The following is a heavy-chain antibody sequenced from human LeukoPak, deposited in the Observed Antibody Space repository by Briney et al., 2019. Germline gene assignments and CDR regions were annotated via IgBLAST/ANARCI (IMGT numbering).Heavy chain of an antibody. Sequence: APVKVSCKVSGYTLTELSMHWVRQAPGKGLEWMGGFDPEDGETIYAQKFQGRVTMTEDTSTDTAYMELSSLRSEDTAVYYCATGLYYYGSGSYYIDYWGQGTLVTVSS. CDR1: GYTLTELS. J-gene: IGHJ4*02. D-gene: IGHD3-10*01. CDR3: ATGLYYYGSGSYYIDY. CDR2: FDPEDGET. V-gene: IGHV1-24*01.